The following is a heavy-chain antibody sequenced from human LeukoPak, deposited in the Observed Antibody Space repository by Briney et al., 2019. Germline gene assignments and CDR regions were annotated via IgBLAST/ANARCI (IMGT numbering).Heavy chain of an antibody. CDR3: AQQLLYRFAV. V-gene: IGHV6-1*01. CDR1: GDSVSSNSAT. J-gene: IGHJ6*02. D-gene: IGHD2-2*01. Sequence: SQTLSLTCAISGDSVSSNSATWNWIRQSPSRGLEWLGRTYYRSKWFNEYAVSVKGRITIKPDTSKNQFSLELNSVTPEDTAVYYCAQQLLYRFAVWGQGTTVTVSS. CDR2: TYYRSKWFN.